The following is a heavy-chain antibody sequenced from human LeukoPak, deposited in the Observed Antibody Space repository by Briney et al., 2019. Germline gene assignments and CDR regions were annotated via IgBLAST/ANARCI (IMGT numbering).Heavy chain of an antibody. V-gene: IGHV3-15*01. Sequence: PGGSLTLSCAVSGFTFNTAWMSWVRQAPGKGLEYIGRIKSETDGGTTYYAAPLKGRFTISRDGSKNTLYLQMNSLKIEDTALYYCTKDLGLWGQGTLVTVSS. CDR3: TKDLGL. CDR1: GFTFNTAW. CDR2: IKSETDGGTT. J-gene: IGHJ1*01.